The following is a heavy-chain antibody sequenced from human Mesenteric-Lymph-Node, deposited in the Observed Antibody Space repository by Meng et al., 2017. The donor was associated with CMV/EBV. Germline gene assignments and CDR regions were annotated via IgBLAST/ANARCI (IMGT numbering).Heavy chain of an antibody. Sequence: KVSCKGSGYSFTSYWIGWVRQMPGKGLEWMGIIYPGDSDTRYSPSFQGQVTISADKSITTAYLQWSSLKASDTAMYYCARQPGYSSGWYSRYYYYGMDVWGQGTTVTVSS. CDR2: IYPGDSDT. V-gene: IGHV5-51*01. J-gene: IGHJ6*02. D-gene: IGHD6-19*01. CDR3: ARQPGYSSGWYSRYYYYGMDV. CDR1: GYSFTSYW.